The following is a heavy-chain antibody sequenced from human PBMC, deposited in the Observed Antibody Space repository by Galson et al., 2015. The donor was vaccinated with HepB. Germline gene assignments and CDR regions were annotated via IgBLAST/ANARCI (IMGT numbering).Heavy chain of an antibody. CDR3: AREGYSSSWVGYFDY. D-gene: IGHD6-13*01. CDR1: GDSVSSNSAA. CDR2: TYYRSKWYN. Sequence: CAISGDSVSSNSAAWNWIRQSPSRGLEWLGRTYYRSKWYNDYAVSVKSRITINPDTSKNQFSLQLTSVTPEDTAVYYCAREGYSSSWVGYFDYWGQGTLVTVSS. J-gene: IGHJ4*02. V-gene: IGHV6-1*01.